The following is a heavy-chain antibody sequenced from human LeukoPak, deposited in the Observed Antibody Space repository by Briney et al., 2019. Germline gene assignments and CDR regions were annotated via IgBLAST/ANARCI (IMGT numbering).Heavy chain of an antibody. CDR1: GGSTRSGAYS. CDR2: IYHSGST. CDR3: ARGVPAGSHYFDY. J-gene: IGHJ4*02. V-gene: IGHV4-30-2*01. Sequence: QLQLQESGSVLVRPSQTLSLTCAVRGGSTRSGAYSWCWIRQPPGTGLEGVGYIYHSGSTYYNPSLKSRVTISVDRSKTQFSLKLSSVTAADTAVYYCARGVPAGSHYFDYWGQGTLVTVSS. D-gene: IGHD6-13*01.